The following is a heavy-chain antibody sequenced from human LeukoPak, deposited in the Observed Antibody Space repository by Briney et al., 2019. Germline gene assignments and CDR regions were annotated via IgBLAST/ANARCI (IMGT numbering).Heavy chain of an antibody. J-gene: IGHJ4*02. CDR1: GFTFSSYA. D-gene: IGHD6-25*01. CDR3: AKWPRAAAGY. Sequence: PGGSLRLSCAASGFTFSSYAMSWVRQAPGKWLEWVSAISGSGGSTYYAESVKGRFTICRDNSKNTLYLQMNSLRAEDTAVYYCAKWPRAAAGYWGQGTLVTVSS. CDR2: ISGSGGST. V-gene: IGHV3-23*01.